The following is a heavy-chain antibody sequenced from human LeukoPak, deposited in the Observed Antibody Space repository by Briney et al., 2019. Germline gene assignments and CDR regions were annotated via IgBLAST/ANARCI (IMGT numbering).Heavy chain of an antibody. Sequence: PGGSLRLSCATSGFTFSNYGMSWVRQTPGRGLEWVSAISDTGAATSYADSVKGRFTISRDSFKRMVYLQMNSLRAEDTAVYYCARGGNCGSDCYFLFEYWGQGTLVTVSS. CDR2: ISDTGAAT. CDR3: ARGGNCGSDCYFLFEY. CDR1: GFTFSNYG. D-gene: IGHD2-21*02. J-gene: IGHJ4*02. V-gene: IGHV3-23*01.